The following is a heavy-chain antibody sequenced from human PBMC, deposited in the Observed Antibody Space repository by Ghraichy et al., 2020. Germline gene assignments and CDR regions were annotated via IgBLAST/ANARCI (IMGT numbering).Heavy chain of an antibody. Sequence: GESLNISCVASGFTFSSYWMTWVRQAPGKGLEWVANIKQDGSEKYYVDSVKGRFTISRDNAKNSLYLQMNSLRAEDTAVYYCARERGSRSYDNWGQGTLVTVSS. CDR3: ARERGSRSYDN. V-gene: IGHV3-7*03. D-gene: IGHD1-26*01. J-gene: IGHJ4*02. CDR2: IKQDGSEK. CDR1: GFTFSSYW.